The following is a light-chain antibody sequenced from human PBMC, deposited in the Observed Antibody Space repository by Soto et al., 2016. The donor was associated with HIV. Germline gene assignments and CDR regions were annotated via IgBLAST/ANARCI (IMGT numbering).Light chain of an antibody. CDR1: GLRSYY. V-gene: IGLV3-19*01. CDR2: DKN. J-gene: IGLJ2*01. Sequence: SSELTQDPAVSVALGQTVRITCQGDGLRSYYASWYQQKPGQAPLLVIYDKNNRPSGIPDRFSGSSSGNTASLTITGAQAEDEADYYCNSRDSSGNHLVFGGGTKLTVL. CDR3: NSRDSSGNHLV.